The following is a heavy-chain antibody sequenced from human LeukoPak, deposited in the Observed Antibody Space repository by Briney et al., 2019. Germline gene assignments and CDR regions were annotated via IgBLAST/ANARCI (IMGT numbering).Heavy chain of an antibody. Sequence: GGSLRLSCAASGFTFSSYWMSWVRQAPGKGLEWVANIKQDGSEKYYVDSVKGRFTISRDNAKNSLYLQMNSLRAEDTAVYYCARSGGGFIYYYYGMDVWGQGTTVTVSS. CDR2: IKQDGSEK. J-gene: IGHJ6*02. CDR3: ARSGGGFIYYYYGMDV. CDR1: GFTFSSYW. D-gene: IGHD4-23*01. V-gene: IGHV3-7*01.